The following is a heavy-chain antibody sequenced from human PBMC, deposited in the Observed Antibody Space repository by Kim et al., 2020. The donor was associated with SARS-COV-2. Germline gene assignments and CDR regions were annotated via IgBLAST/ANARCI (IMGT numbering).Heavy chain of an antibody. CDR3: ARLHYYDSSGYPSDF. CDR2: IIPIFNTP. V-gene: IGHV1-69*13. CDR1: GGTFSSYD. D-gene: IGHD3-22*01. Sequence: SVKVSCKASGGTFSSYDYSWVRQAPGQGLEWMGGIIPIFNTPNYAQRFQGRITITADEFTTTVYMELSSLKSEDTAIYYCARLHYYDSSGYPSDFWGQGTLVTVSS. J-gene: IGHJ4*02.